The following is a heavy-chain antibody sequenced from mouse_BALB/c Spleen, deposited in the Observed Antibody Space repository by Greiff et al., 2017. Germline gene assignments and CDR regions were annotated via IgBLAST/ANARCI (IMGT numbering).Heavy chain of an antibody. V-gene: IGHV1S56*01. CDR3: ARRDYYGSKGAMDY. Sequence: QVQLQQSGPELVKPGASVRISCKASGYTFTSYYIHWVKQRPGQGLEWIGWIYPGNVNTKYNEKFKGKATLTADKSSSTAYMQLSSLTSEDSAVYFCARRDYYGSKGAMDYWGQGTSVTVSS. CDR1: GYTFTSYY. D-gene: IGHD1-1*01. CDR2: IYPGNVNT. J-gene: IGHJ4*01.